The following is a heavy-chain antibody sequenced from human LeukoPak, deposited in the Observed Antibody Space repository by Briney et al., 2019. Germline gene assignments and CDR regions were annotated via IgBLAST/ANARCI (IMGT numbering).Heavy chain of an antibody. CDR1: GFTFSSYA. CDR2: IFGSGGST. D-gene: IGHD6-19*01. V-gene: IGHV3-23*01. Sequence: GGSLRLSCAASGFTFSSYAMYWVRQAPGKGLEWVSGIFGSGGSTHYADSVKGRFTISRDNSKNTVSLQMNSLRAEDTAVYYCAKTTTAYRSGRFPGWPVDYWGRGALVTASS. J-gene: IGHJ4*02. CDR3: AKTTTAYRSGRFPGWPVDY.